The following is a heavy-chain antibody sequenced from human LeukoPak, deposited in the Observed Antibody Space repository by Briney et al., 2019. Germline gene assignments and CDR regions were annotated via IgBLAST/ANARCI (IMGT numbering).Heavy chain of an antibody. CDR3: AKVHPQGYSSSSPHFAFDI. CDR1: GFTFSSYG. J-gene: IGHJ3*02. V-gene: IGHV3-30*02. Sequence: PGRSLRLSCAASGFTFSSYGMHWVRQAPGKGLEWVAFIRYDGSNKYYADSVKGRFTISRDNSKNTLYLQMNSLRAEDTAVYYCAKVHPQGYSSSSPHFAFDIWGQGTMVTVSS. CDR2: IRYDGSNK. D-gene: IGHD6-6*01.